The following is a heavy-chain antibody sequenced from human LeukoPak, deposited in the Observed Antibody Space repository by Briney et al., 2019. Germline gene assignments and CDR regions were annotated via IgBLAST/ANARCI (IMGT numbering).Heavy chain of an antibody. J-gene: IGHJ3*01. CDR3: ARGVSSFDL. CDR1: GFIFSNHW. D-gene: IGHD5/OR15-5a*01. CDR2: MNQDGSEK. Sequence: GGSLRLSCAASGFIFSNHWMSWVRQAAGKGLEWVANMNQDGSEKYYVDSVKGRFTISRDNGKNSLYLQMNSLRAEDTALYYCARGVSSFDLWGQGTMVSVSS. V-gene: IGHV3-7*05.